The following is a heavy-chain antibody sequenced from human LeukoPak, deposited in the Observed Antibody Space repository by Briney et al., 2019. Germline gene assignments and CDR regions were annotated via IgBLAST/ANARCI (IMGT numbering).Heavy chain of an antibody. D-gene: IGHD3-22*01. CDR3: ARGYYDSSGYRRHPYFDY. J-gene: IGHJ4*02. V-gene: IGHV1-18*01. CDR1: GYTFTSYG. Sequence: ASVKVSCKASGYTFTSYGISWVRQAPGQGLEWMGWISAYNGNTNYAQKLQGRVTMTTDTSTSTAYMELRSLRSDDTAVYYCARGYYDSSGYRRHPYFDYWGQGTLVTVSS. CDR2: ISAYNGNT.